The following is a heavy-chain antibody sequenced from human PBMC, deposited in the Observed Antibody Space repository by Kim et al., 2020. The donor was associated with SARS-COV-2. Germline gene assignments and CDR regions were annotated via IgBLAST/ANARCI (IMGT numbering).Heavy chain of an antibody. J-gene: IGHJ4*02. CDR1: GYTFTSYY. D-gene: IGHD2-2*01. Sequence: ASVKVSCKASGYTFTSYYMHWVRQAPGQGLEWMGIINPSGGSTSYAQKFQGRVTMTRDTSTSTVYMELSSLRSEDTAVYYCARGMRTIPLPAALDYWGQGTLVTVSS. V-gene: IGHV1-46*01. CDR3: ARGMRTIPLPAALDY. CDR2: INPSGGST.